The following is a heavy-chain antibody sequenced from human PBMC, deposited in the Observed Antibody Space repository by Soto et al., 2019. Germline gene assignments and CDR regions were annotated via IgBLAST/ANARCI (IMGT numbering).Heavy chain of an antibody. CDR3: ARDLWGYCGTDCYPLDV. D-gene: IGHD2-21*02. J-gene: IGHJ6*02. Sequence: PSETLSLTCTVSGGSISGYYWTWIRQTPGKGLEWIGYMYNTGSTVYSPSFKSRVTISVDTSKNQFSLKLNSVTAADTAVYYCARDLWGYCGTDCYPLDVWGQGTTVT. CDR2: MYNTGST. CDR1: GGSISGYY. V-gene: IGHV4-59*01.